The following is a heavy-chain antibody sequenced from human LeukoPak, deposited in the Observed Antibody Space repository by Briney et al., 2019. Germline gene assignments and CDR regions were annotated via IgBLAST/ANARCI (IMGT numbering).Heavy chain of an antibody. CDR1: GGSFSGYY. Sequence: SETLSLTCAVYGGSFSGYYWSWIRQPPGKGLEWIGYIYYSGSTNYNPSLKSRVTISVDTSKNQFSLKLSSVTAADTAVYYCARSAYSGSSTFLDYWGQGTLVTVSS. CDR3: ARSAYSGSSTFLDY. D-gene: IGHD1-26*01. CDR2: IYYSGST. J-gene: IGHJ4*02. V-gene: IGHV4-59*01.